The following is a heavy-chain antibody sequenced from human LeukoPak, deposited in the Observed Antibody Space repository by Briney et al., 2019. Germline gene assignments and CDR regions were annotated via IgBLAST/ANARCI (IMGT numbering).Heavy chain of an antibody. CDR2: INPNSGGT. CDR3: ARALRVATRYSGSYGA. D-gene: IGHD1-26*01. Sequence: ASVKVSCKASGYTFTCYYMHWVRQAPGQGLEWMGWINPNSGGTNYAQKFQGRVTMTRDTSISTAYMELSRLRSDDTAVYYCARALRVATRYSGSYGAWGQGTLVTVSS. V-gene: IGHV1-2*02. CDR1: GYTFTCYY. J-gene: IGHJ5*02.